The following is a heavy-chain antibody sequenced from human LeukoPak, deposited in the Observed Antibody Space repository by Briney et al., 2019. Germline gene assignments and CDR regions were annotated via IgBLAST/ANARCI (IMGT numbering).Heavy chain of an antibody. CDR2: INQDGSLT. CDR3: ARIGYSSSSFDY. CDR1: VFSFSNYC. J-gene: IGHJ4*02. Sequence: SGGSLRVSCAASVFSFSNYCMRCVRQAPGEGLERLSNINQDGSLTYYVDSVEGRFTISRDNAKNSLYLQMNSLRAGDTAVYYCARIGYSSSSFDYWGQGILVTVAS. D-gene: IGHD6-6*01. V-gene: IGHV3-7*01.